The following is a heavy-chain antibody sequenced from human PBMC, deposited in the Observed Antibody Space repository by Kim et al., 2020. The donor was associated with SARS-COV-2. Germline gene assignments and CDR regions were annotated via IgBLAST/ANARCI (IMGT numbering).Heavy chain of an antibody. CDR3: ARARSYGSGSYWWFDP. V-gene: IGHV1-3*01. CDR1: GYTFTSYA. Sequence: ASVKVSCKASGYTFTSYAMHWVRQAPGQRLEWMGWINAGNGNTKYSQKFQGRVTITRDTSASTAYMELSSLRSEDTAVYYCARARSYGSGSYWWFDPWGQGTLVTVSS. D-gene: IGHD3-10*01. J-gene: IGHJ5*02. CDR2: INAGNGNT.